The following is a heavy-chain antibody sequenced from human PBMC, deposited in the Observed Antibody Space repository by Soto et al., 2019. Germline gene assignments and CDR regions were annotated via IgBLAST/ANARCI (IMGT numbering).Heavy chain of an antibody. V-gene: IGHV3-66*01. D-gene: IGHD4-4*01. CDR1: GLTVSSNY. Sequence: GGSLRLSCAASGLTVSSNYMSWVRQAPGKGLEWVSVIYSGGSTYYADSVKGRFTISRDNSKNTLYLQMNSLRAEDTAVYYCARDHWGTVTDAFDIWGQGTMVTVSS. CDR3: ARDHWGTVTDAFDI. J-gene: IGHJ3*02. CDR2: IYSGGST.